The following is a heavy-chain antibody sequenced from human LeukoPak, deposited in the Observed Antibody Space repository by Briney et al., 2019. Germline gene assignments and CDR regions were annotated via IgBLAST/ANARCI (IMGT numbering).Heavy chain of an antibody. CDR1: GFTVSLSY. D-gene: IGHD6-13*01. CDR3: ARRMSTSWASDY. CDR2: IYSGGGT. Sequence: GGSLRLSCAASGFTVSLSYMNWFRQAPGKGLEWVSVIYSGGGTYYAASVKGRFTISRDHSKNTLFLQMSSLKAEDTAVYYCARRMSTSWASDYWGQGTLVTVSS. V-gene: IGHV3-53*01. J-gene: IGHJ4*02.